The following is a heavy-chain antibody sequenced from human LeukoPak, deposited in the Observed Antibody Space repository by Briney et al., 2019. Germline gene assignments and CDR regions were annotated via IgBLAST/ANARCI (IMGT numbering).Heavy chain of an antibody. CDR2: ISYDGSNK. J-gene: IGHJ4*02. Sequence: GGSLRLSCAASGFTFSSYGMHWVRQAPGKGLEWVAVISYDGSNKCYADSVKGRFTISRDNSKNTLYLQMNSLRAEDTAVYYCAKAMYSSSWRHFDYWGQGTLVTVSS. V-gene: IGHV3-30*18. CDR1: GFTFSSYG. CDR3: AKAMYSSSWRHFDY. D-gene: IGHD6-13*01.